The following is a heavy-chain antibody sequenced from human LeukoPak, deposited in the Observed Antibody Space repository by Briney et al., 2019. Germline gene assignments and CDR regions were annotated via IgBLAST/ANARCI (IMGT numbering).Heavy chain of an antibody. V-gene: IGHV3-30-3*01. CDR2: ISYDGSNK. Sequence: SGGSLRLSCAASGFTFSSYAMHWVRQAPGKGLEWVAVISYDGSNKYYADSVRGRFTISRDNSKNTLYLQMNSLRAEDTAVYYCAKDMSGYSDYWGQGTLVTVSS. CDR1: GFTFSSYA. J-gene: IGHJ4*02. D-gene: IGHD5-12*01. CDR3: AKDMSGYSDY.